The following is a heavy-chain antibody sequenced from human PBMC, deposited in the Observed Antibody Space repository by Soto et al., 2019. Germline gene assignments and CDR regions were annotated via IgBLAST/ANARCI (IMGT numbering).Heavy chain of an antibody. CDR3: TREASSWGFAFDL. V-gene: IGHV3-23*01. CDR2: IFGSGAPT. CDR1: GFTFSHHA. J-gene: IGHJ3*01. D-gene: IGHD3-16*01. Sequence: EVQLLESGGGLVQPGGSLRLSCAASGFTFSHHAMSWVRQAPGKGLQWVSTIFGSGAPTHYADSVKGRFGISRDNSNNMLFLEMNSLKDEDTAVYYCTREASSWGFAFDLWGQGTRVAVSS.